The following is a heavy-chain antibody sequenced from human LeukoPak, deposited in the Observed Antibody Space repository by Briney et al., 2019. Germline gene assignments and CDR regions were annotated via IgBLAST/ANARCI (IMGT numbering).Heavy chain of an antibody. Sequence: GGSLRLSCAASGFTFSSYSMNWVRQAPGKGLEWVASISSSSSNIYYADSVKGRFTISRDNAKSSLYLKMNSLRAEDTAVYYCGRGHWGLDYWGQGALVTVSS. CDR2: ISSSSSNI. D-gene: IGHD7-27*01. J-gene: IGHJ4*02. CDR1: GFTFSSYS. CDR3: GRGHWGLDY. V-gene: IGHV3-21*01.